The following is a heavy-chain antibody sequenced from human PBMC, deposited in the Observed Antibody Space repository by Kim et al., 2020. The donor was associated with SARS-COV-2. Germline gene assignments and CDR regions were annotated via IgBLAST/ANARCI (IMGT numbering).Heavy chain of an antibody. CDR2: IKQDGIEK. CDR3: ASFGGYCSDGVCHRHFDY. J-gene: IGHJ4*02. V-gene: IGHV3-7*03. CDR1: GFTFSRYW. Sequence: GGSLRLSCAASGFTFSRYWMSWVRQVPGKGLEWVANIKQDGIEKYYVDSAKGRFSISRDNAKNSLYLQMNSLRADDTAVYYCASFGGYCSDGVCHRHFDYWGQGTLVTVSS. D-gene: IGHD2-8*01.